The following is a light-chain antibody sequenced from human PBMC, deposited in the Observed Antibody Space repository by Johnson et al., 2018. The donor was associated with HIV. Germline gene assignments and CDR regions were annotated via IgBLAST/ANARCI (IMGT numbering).Light chain of an antibody. V-gene: IGLV1-51*01. J-gene: IGLJ1*01. CDR1: SSNIGNNY. CDR2: DNN. CDR3: GTWDTSLSASYV. Sequence: QSVLTQPPSVSAAPGQKVTISCSGSSSNIGNNYVSWYQQLPGTAPKLLIYDNNKRPSGIPDRFSGSKSGTSATQDITGLQTGDEADYYCGTWDTSLSASYVFGTGTKVTVL.